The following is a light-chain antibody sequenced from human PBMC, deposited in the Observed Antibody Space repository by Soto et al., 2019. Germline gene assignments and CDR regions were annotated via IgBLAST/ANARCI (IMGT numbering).Light chain of an antibody. CDR3: QHYDKSPMYT. CDR2: DAS. J-gene: IGKJ2*01. V-gene: IGKV3-20*01. Sequence: EIVLTQSPGTLSLSPGERATLSCRASQSVSSSYLAWYQQKPGQAPRLLIYDASSRATGIPDRFSGSGSGTDFTLTISRLEPEDFAVYYCQHYDKSPMYTFGQGTKLEI. CDR1: QSVSSSY.